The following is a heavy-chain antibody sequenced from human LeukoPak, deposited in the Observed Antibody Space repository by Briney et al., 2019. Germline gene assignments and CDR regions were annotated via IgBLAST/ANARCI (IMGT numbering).Heavy chain of an antibody. J-gene: IGHJ4*02. CDR3: ARGLSASGLHYDC. Sequence: PGGSLRLSCAASGFIFSSYWMTWVRQAPGKGLEWVSVSYSGGSTYYADSVKGRFTVSRDNSKNTLYLQMNSLSAEDTAVYYCARGLSASGLHYDCWGQGTLVTVSS. CDR1: GFIFSSYW. V-gene: IGHV3-53*01. D-gene: IGHD3-10*01. CDR2: SYSGGST.